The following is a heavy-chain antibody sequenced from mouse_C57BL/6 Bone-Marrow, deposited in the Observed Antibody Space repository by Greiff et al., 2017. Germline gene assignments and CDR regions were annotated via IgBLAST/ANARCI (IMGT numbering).Heavy chain of an antibody. Sequence: VQLQQSGPELVKPGASVKISCKASGYTFTDYYMNWVKQSHGKSLEWIGDINPNNGGTSYNQKFKGKATLTVDKSSSTAYMELRSLTSEDSAVYYCARDGYYPLDYWGQGTTLTVSS. CDR1: GYTFTDYY. V-gene: IGHV1-26*01. D-gene: IGHD2-3*01. CDR3: ARDGYYPLDY. J-gene: IGHJ2*01. CDR2: INPNNGGT.